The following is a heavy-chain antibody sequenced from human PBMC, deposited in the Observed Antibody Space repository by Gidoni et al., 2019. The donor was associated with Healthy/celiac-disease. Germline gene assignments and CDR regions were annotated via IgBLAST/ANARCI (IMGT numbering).Heavy chain of an antibody. CDR3: ARDRGTYRDAFDI. Sequence: EVQLVESGGGLVQPGGSLRLSCAASGFTFSSYEMNLVRQAPGKGLEWVSNISSTGNTIYYADSVKGRFTISRDNAKNSLYLQMNSLRAEDTAIYYCARDRGTYRDAFDIWGQVTMVTVSS. CDR1: GFTFSSYE. V-gene: IGHV3-48*03. CDR2: ISSTGNTI. J-gene: IGHJ3*02.